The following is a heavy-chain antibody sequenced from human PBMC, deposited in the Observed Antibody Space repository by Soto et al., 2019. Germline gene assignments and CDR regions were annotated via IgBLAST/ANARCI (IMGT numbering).Heavy chain of an antibody. CDR2: IRSKSYGGTT. CDR1: GFAFDEYA. V-gene: IGHV3-49*04. Sequence: EVQLAESGGGLAEPGRSLRLSCVASGFAFDEYAVTWVRQAPGKGLKWVAFIRSKSYGGTTEYAASVKGRFTISRDDSKSTAYLQLDRLRVEDTGVAFCAGAFQRIPSDVYFRYGMDLWGQGTTVAVSS. J-gene: IGHJ6*02. CDR3: AGAFQRIPSDVYFRYGMDL. D-gene: IGHD2-21*01.